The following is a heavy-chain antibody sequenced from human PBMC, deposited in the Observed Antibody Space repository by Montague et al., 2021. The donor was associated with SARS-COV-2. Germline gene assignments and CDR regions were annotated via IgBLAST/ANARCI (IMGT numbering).Heavy chain of an antibody. Sequence: SETLSLTCTVSGGSISSSSYYWGWIRQPPGKGLEWIGSIYYSGSTYYNPSLKSRVTISVDTSNNQFSLKLSSVTAADTAVYYCARLYGSSRYYYGMDVWGQGTTVTVSS. CDR3: ARLYGSSRYYYGMDV. D-gene: IGHD4-17*01. J-gene: IGHJ6*02. CDR2: IYYSGST. CDR1: GGSISSSSYY. V-gene: IGHV4-39*01.